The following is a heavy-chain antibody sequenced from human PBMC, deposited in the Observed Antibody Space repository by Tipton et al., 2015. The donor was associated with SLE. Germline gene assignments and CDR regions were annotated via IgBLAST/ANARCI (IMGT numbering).Heavy chain of an antibody. CDR1: AGSIGNFY. V-gene: IGHV4-59*01. J-gene: IGHJ4*02. Sequence: TLSLTCTVSAGSIGNFYWSWIRQPPGKGLEWIGYVYFTGATNYNSSLESRVTISVDTSKNQFSLKLSSVTPADTAVYYWARVTDYWNGGICYGFSFEYCGQGTLVPAS. CDR2: VYFTGAT. D-gene: IGHD2-15*01. CDR3: ARVTDYWNGGICYGFSFEY.